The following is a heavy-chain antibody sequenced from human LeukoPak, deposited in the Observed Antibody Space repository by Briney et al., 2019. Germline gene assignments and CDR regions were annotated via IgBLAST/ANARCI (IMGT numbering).Heavy chain of an antibody. CDR2: IGPTGSDR. V-gene: IGHV3-21*06. CDR1: GLTFSTSG. CDR3: ATETDGRHYDY. Sequence: GGSLRRSCTASGLTFSTSGFNWVRQAPGKGLEWVASIGPTGSDRYHADSIKGRFTISRDNANNFLYLQMNSLRAEDTAVYYCATETDGRHYDYWGQGTLLTVSS. D-gene: IGHD5-24*01. J-gene: IGHJ4*02.